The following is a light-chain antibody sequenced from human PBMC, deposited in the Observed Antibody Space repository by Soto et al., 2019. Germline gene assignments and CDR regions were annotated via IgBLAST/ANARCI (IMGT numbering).Light chain of an antibody. CDR2: GSS. CDR3: QQYGSSPPYT. V-gene: IGKV3-20*01. Sequence: EIVLTQSPGTPSLSPGERATLSCRASQSVSGSYLAWYQQKPGQSPRLLIYGSSDRATGIPDRFSGSGSGTDFTLTISRVEPEDFAVYYCQQYGSSPPYTFGQGTKLEIK. J-gene: IGKJ2*01. CDR1: QSVSGSY.